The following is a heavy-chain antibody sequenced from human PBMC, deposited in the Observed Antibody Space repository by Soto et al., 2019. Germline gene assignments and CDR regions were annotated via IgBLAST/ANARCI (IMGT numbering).Heavy chain of an antibody. J-gene: IGHJ4*02. CDR2: INGDGSST. CDR3: ARDPRDGYHSPPDY. CDR1: GFTFNSNW. V-gene: IGHV3-74*01. D-gene: IGHD5-12*01. Sequence: EVQLVESGGGLVQPGGSLRLSCVPSGFTFNSNWMHWVRQAPGKGLVWVSRINGDGSSTSYADSVRGRFTISRDNAKNTLYLQMNSLRAEDTAVYYCARDPRDGYHSPPDYWGQGTLVTVSS.